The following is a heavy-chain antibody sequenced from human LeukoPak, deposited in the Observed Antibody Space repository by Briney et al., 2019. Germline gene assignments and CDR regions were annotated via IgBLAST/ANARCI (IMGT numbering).Heavy chain of an antibody. CDR1: GGSFSGYY. CDR2: INHSGST. V-gene: IGHV4-34*01. Sequence: PSETLSLTCAVYGGSFSGYYWSWIRQPPGKGLEWIGEINHSGSTNYNPSLKSRVTISVDTSKNQFSLKLSSVTAADTAVYYCASGAQEFDYWGQGTLVTVSS. CDR3: ASGAQEFDY. J-gene: IGHJ4*02.